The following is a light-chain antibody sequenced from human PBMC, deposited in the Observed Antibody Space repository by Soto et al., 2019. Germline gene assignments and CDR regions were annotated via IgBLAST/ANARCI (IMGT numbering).Light chain of an antibody. Sequence: QSVLTQPRSVSGSPGQSVAISCTGTSSDVGGYNYVSWYQQHPGKAPKLMIYDVTKWPSGVPDRFSASKSGNTASLTISGLQADDEADYYCCSYAGSYSYVFGTGTRSPS. CDR2: DVT. CDR1: SSDVGGYNY. J-gene: IGLJ1*01. CDR3: CSYAGSYSYV. V-gene: IGLV2-11*01.